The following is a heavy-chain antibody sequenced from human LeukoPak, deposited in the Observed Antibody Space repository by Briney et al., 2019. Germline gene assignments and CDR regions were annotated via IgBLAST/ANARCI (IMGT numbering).Heavy chain of an antibody. J-gene: IGHJ4*02. CDR2: ISSSST. D-gene: IGHD5-24*01. V-gene: IGHV3-69-1*01. CDR1: GFTVSSNY. Sequence: GGSLRLSCAASGFTVSSNYMRWVRQAPGKGLEWVSSISSSSTYADSVKGRFTISRDSAKNSLYLQMNSLRVEDTAVYYCARDYGYEIDYWGQGTLVTVSS. CDR3: ARDYGYEIDY.